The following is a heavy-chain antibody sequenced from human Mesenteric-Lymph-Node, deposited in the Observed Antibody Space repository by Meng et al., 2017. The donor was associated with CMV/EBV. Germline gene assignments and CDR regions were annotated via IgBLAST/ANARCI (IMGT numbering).Heavy chain of an antibody. J-gene: IGHJ4*02. D-gene: IGHD3-10*01. Sequence: ASVKVSCKASGYTFTGYYIHWVRQAPGQGLVWMGWINPDSGGTNYAQKFQGRVTMTRDTSISTAYMELSSLRPDDTAVYYCAREYMGRGVYFDYWGQGTLVTVSS. CDR1: GYTFTGYY. CDR2: INPDSGGT. CDR3: AREYMGRGVYFDY. V-gene: IGHV1-2*02.